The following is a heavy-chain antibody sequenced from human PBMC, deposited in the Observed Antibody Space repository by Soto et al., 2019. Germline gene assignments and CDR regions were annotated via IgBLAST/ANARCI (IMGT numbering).Heavy chain of an antibody. CDR2: ISAYNGNT. J-gene: IGHJ6*02. CDR3: ARVIAAAGTHFGDYYYGMDL. CDR1: GYTFTSYG. V-gene: IGHV1-18*01. Sequence: ASVKVSCKASGYTFTSYGISWVRQAPGQGLEWMGWISAYNGNTNYAQKLQGRVNMTTDTSTSTAYMELRSLRSDDTAVYYCARVIAAAGTHFGDYYYGMDLWGQGTKVTVSS. D-gene: IGHD6-13*01.